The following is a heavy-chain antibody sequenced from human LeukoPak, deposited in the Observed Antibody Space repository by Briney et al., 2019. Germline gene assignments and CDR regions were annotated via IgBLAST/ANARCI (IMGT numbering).Heavy chain of an antibody. CDR3: ARGELVFDY. D-gene: IGHD6-13*01. CDR2: INHGGIT. V-gene: IGHV4-34*01. Sequence: PSETLSLTCAVYGGAFSNYHWTWIRQPPGRGLEWIGEINHGGITNYNPSLKSRVTISVDTSKNQFSLRLTSVTAADTAVYYCARGELVFDYWGQGTLVTVSS. J-gene: IGHJ4*02. CDR1: GGAFSNYH.